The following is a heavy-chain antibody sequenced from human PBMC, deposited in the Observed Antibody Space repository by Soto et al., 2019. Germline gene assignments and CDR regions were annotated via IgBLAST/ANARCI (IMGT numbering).Heavy chain of an antibody. Sequence: SVKVSCKASGGTFSSYAISWVRQAPGQGLEWMGGIIPIFGTANYAQKFQGRVTITADESTSTAYMELSSLRSEDTAVYYCARGPGLIAATAYYFDYWGQGTQVTVSS. CDR1: GGTFSSYA. V-gene: IGHV1-69*13. D-gene: IGHD6-13*01. CDR2: IIPIFGTA. J-gene: IGHJ4*02. CDR3: ARGPGLIAATAYYFDY.